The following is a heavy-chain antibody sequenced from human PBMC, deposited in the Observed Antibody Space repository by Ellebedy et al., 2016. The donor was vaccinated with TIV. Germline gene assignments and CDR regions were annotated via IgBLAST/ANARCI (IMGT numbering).Heavy chain of an antibody. J-gene: IGHJ3*02. CDR1: GYTFTTYY. V-gene: IGHV1-46*01. CDR2: INPSGGST. D-gene: IGHD3-9*01. CDR3: ARAVIDVDYDILTGYYSSAFDI. Sequence: AASVKVSCKASGYTFTTYYLHWARQAPGQGLEWMGTINPSGGSTRCAQRFQGRVTMTRDTSTSTVYMELSSLRSEDTAVYYCARAVIDVDYDILTGYYSSAFDIWGQGTMVTVSS.